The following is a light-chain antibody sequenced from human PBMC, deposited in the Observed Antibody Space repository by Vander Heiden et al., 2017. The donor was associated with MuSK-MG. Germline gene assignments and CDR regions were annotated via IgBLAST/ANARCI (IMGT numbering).Light chain of an antibody. CDR3: QQYNNCPRT. CDR2: GAS. Sequence: EIVMTQSPATLSVSPGERATLPCRASQSVSSNLAWYQQKPGQAPRLLIYGASTRATGIPARFSGSGSGTEFTLTISSLQSEDFAVYYCQQYNNCPRTFGPGTKVEIK. J-gene: IGKJ1*01. V-gene: IGKV3-15*01. CDR1: QSVSSN.